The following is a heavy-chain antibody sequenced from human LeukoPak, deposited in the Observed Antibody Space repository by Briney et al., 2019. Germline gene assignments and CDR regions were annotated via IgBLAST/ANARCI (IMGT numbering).Heavy chain of an antibody. CDR2: ISGSGGST. CDR3: ANSGYDLDY. D-gene: IGHD5-12*01. CDR1: GFTFSSYA. Sequence: GGSLRLSCAASGFTFSSYAMSCVRQAPGQGLEWVSAISGSGGSTYYADSVKGRFTISRDNSKNTLDLQMNSLRAEATAVYYFANSGYDLDYWGQGTLVTVPS. V-gene: IGHV3-23*01. J-gene: IGHJ4*02.